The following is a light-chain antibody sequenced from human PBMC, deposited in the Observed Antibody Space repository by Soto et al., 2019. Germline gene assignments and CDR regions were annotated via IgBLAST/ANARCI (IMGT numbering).Light chain of an antibody. CDR3: QQFGSSPGFT. V-gene: IGKV3-20*01. J-gene: IGKJ3*01. CDR1: QSINNRY. Sequence: EIVLTQSPGTLSLSPGERATRSCRASQSINNRYLAWYQQKPGQAPRLLIYGASSRATGIPDRFIGSGSGTYFTLTISRLEPEDFAVYYCQQFGSSPGFTCGPGTKVDIK. CDR2: GAS.